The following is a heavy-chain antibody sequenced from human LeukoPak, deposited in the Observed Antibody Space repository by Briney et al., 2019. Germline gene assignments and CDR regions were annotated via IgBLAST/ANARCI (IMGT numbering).Heavy chain of an antibody. J-gene: IGHJ4*02. Sequence: RPSETLSLTCTVSGGSISSYYWSWIWQPPGKGLEWIGYIYYSGSTNYNPSLKSRVTISVDTSKNQFSLKLSSVTAADTAVYYCARSSGYYYDLDYWGQGTLVTVSS. D-gene: IGHD3-22*01. CDR3: ARSSGYYYDLDY. V-gene: IGHV4-59*08. CDR2: IYYSGST. CDR1: GGSISSYY.